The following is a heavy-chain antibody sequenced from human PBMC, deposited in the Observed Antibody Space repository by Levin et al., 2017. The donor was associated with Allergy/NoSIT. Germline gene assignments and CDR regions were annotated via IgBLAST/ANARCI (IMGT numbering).Heavy chain of an antibody. J-gene: IGHJ5*02. Sequence: SGPTLVKPTETLTLTCSFSGFSLSTSGAAVGWIRQPPGKALEWLGLIYWDDDKRYSPSLKNRLSITKDTSRNQVVLTLTNMEPADTATYFCAHRPIIAIVGLVIETSIWFDVWGQGILVNVPS. CDR2: IYWDDDK. D-gene: IGHD3/OR15-3a*01. CDR1: GFSLSTSGAA. V-gene: IGHV2-5*02. CDR3: AHRPIIAIVGLVIETSIWFDV.